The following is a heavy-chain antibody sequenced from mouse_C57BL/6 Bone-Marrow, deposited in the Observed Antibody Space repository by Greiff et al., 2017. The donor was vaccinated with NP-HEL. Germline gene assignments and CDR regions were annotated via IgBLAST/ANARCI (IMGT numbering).Heavy chain of an antibody. D-gene: IGHD1-1*01. CDR1: GYSFTDYN. Sequence: EVKLQESGPELVKPGASVKISCKASGYSFTDYNMNWVKQSNGKSLEWIGVINPNYGTTSYNQKFKGKATLTVDQSSSTAYMQLNSLTSEDSAVYYCARSLTTVVATEAMDYWGQGTSVTVSS. CDR3: ARSLTTVVATEAMDY. V-gene: IGHV1-39*01. CDR2: INPNYGTT. J-gene: IGHJ4*01.